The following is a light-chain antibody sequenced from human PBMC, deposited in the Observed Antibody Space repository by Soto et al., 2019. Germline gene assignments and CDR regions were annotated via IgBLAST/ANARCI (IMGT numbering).Light chain of an antibody. CDR2: DVS. V-gene: IGLV2-14*01. Sequence: QSALTQPASVSGSPGPSITISCTGTRRDVGASNYVSWYQQHPGNAPTLMIYDVSSRPSGVSNHFSGSKSGNTASLTISGRQAEDEADYYCCSFTSSSTWVFGGGTQLTVL. CDR1: RRDVGASNY. CDR3: CSFTSSSTWV. J-gene: IGLJ3*02.